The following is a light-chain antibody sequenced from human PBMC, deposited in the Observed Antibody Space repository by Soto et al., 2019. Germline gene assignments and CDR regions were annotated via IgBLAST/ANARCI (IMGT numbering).Light chain of an antibody. J-gene: IGLJ2*01. V-gene: IGLV8-61*01. CDR1: SASVLTSYY. CDR3: ALYVGSGTVV. CDR2: STN. Sequence: QTVVSQEPSFSVSPGETVTFTCGLTSASVLTSYYPSWYQQTPGQAPRTLIYSTNIRSSGVPDRFSGSILENKAALTITGAQADDESDYYFALYVGSGTVVFGGGTKLTVL.